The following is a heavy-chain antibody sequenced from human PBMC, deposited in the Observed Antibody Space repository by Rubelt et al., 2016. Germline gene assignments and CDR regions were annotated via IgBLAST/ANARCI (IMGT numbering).Heavy chain of an antibody. J-gene: IGHJ4*02. Sequence: QVQLQESGPGLVKPSETLSLTCTVSGGSIRSHYWNWIRQPPGKGLEWIGEINHSGSTNYNPSLKSRVTISVDTSKNQFSLKLSSVTAADTAVYYCARGFMVRGETWGQGTLVTVSS. CDR2: INHSGST. V-gene: IGHV4-34*01. D-gene: IGHD3-10*01. CDR1: GGSIRSHY. CDR3: ARGFMVRGET.